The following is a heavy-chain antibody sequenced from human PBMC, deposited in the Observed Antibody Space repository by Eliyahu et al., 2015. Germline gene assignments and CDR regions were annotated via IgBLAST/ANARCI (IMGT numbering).Heavy chain of an antibody. V-gene: IGHV3-64*01. CDR1: GFSFXSYG. CDR3: TRGNTATYRNKGDY. Sequence: EVQLVESGGGLVQPGGSLRLSCAASGFSFXSYGMHWVRQAPGKGLEFVSAITDNGGSTYYASSVRGRFTISRDNSKNTLYLQMGSLRAEDMAVYYCTRGNTATYRNKGDYWGQGALVTVSS. J-gene: IGHJ4*02. CDR2: ITDNGGST. D-gene: IGHD1/OR15-1a*01.